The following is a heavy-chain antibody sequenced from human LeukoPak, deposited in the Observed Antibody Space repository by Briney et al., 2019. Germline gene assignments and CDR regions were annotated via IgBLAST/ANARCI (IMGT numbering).Heavy chain of an antibody. V-gene: IGHV4-59*01. D-gene: IGHD6-13*01. Sequence: PSETLSLTCAASGCTFSSYDWSWLRQPPGKGLEWIGYIYHSGSTNYNPSLKSRVTISTDTSKNQFSLKLTSVTAADTAVYYCARGRSWSDFDYWGQGTLVTVSS. CDR1: GCTFSSYD. J-gene: IGHJ4*02. CDR2: IYHSGST. CDR3: ARGRSWSDFDY.